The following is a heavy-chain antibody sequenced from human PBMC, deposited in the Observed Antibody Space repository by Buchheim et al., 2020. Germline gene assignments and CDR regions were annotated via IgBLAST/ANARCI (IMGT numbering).Heavy chain of an antibody. Sequence: QVQLVQSGAEVKKPGSSVKVSCKASGGTFSSYTISWVRQAPGQGLEWMGRIIPILGIANYAQKFQGRVTITADKSTSTAYMELSSLRSEDTAVYYCASEAYCGGDCFYYYGMDVWGQGTT. J-gene: IGHJ6*02. D-gene: IGHD2-21*02. CDR3: ASEAYCGGDCFYYYGMDV. CDR1: GGTFSSYT. CDR2: IIPILGIA. V-gene: IGHV1-69*02.